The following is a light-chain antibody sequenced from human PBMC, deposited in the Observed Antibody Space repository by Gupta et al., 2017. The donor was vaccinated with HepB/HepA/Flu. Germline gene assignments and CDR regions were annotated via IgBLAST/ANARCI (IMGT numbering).Light chain of an antibody. CDR3: QSDDSSGSSGNVI. V-gene: IGLV3-25*03. Sequence: SYELTQPPSVSVSPGQTARITCSVDGLPKEYVYWYQQKPGQAPMLVIWKVINRPSGIPERFSGAYSGTIVMFKTTGALAEDEADEDGQSDDSSGSSGNVIFGGGTKLTVL. CDR1: GLPKEY. J-gene: IGLJ2*01. CDR2: KVI.